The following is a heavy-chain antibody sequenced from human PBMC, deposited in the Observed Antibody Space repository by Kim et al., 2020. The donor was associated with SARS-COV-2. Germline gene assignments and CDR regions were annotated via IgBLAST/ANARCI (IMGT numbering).Heavy chain of an antibody. CDR1: GYTFTSYG. Sequence: ASVKVSCKASGYTFTSYGISWVRQAPGQGLEWMGWISAYNGNTNYAQKLQGRVTMTTDTSTSTAYMELRSLRSDDTAVYYCARDITMVQGVILSSNGMDVWGQGTTVTVSS. J-gene: IGHJ6*02. V-gene: IGHV1-18*01. D-gene: IGHD3-10*01. CDR2: ISAYNGNT. CDR3: ARDITMVQGVILSSNGMDV.